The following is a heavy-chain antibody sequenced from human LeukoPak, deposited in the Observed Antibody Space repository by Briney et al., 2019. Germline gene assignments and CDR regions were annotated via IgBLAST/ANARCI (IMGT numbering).Heavy chain of an antibody. V-gene: IGHV3-48*01. CDR1: GFTFSTYS. CDR3: ARVTVGATADYFDY. CDR2: ISSGSSTI. Sequence: PGGSLRLSCAASGFTFSTYSMNWVRQDQGKGREWLSYISSGSSTIYYADSVKGRFTISRDNARNSLYLQMNGLRAEDTAVYYCARVTVGATADYFDYWGQGTLVTVSS. D-gene: IGHD1-26*01. J-gene: IGHJ4*02.